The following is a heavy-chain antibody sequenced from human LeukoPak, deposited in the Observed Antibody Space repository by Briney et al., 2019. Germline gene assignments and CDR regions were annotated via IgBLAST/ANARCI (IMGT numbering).Heavy chain of an antibody. CDR1: GFPFTDYA. V-gene: IGHV7-4-1*02. CDR2: INTNTGNP. Sequence: GASVKVSCKASGFPFTDYAMNWVRQAPGQGLEWMGWINTNTGNPTYAQGFTGRFVFSLDTSVSTAYLQISSLKAEDSAVYYCARGGIKLWFDYWGQGTLVPVSS. J-gene: IGHJ4*02. CDR3: ARGGIKLWFDY. D-gene: IGHD5-18*01.